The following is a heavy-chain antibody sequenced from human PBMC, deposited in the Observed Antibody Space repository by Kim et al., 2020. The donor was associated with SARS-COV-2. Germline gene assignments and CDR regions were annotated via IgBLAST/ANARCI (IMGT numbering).Heavy chain of an antibody. V-gene: IGHV4-59*01. J-gene: IGHJ4*02. D-gene: IGHD3-16*01. Sequence: NYNPSLRSRVTISVDTSKNQFSRKLSSVTAADTAVYYCARVGGREDYFDYWGQGTLVTVSS. CDR3: ARVGGREDYFDY.